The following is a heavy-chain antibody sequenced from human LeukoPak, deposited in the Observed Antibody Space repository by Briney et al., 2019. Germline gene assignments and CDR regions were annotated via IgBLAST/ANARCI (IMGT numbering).Heavy chain of an antibody. J-gene: IGHJ4*02. D-gene: IGHD3-3*01. CDR1: GFIFTNYF. Sequence: GGSLRLSCAASGFIFTNYFMSWVRQAPGKGLEWVASIKHDGSEKYYVDSVRGRFTISRDNTKNSLYLQMSSLRAEDTAVYYCATDRGWRTSGYYLYYFEYWGQGTLVTFSS. CDR3: ATDRGWRTSGYYLYYFEY. V-gene: IGHV3-7*01. CDR2: IKHDGSEK.